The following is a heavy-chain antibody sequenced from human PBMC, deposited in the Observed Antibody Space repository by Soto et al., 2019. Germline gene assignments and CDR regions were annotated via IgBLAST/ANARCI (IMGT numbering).Heavy chain of an antibody. Sequence: ESLKISCKGSGYSFTSDWISWVRQMPEKGMEWMGRIDPSDSYTNYSPSFRGHVTISADKSIGTAYLQWSSLKASDTAMYFCARLNNYDDKGGEYCGQGTRVNVFS. D-gene: IGHD3-22*01. V-gene: IGHV5-10-1*01. CDR3: ARLNNYDDKGGEY. J-gene: IGHJ4*02. CDR1: GYSFTSDW. CDR2: IDPSDSYT.